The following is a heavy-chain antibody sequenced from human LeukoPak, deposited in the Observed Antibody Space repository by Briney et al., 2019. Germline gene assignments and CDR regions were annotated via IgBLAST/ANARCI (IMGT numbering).Heavy chain of an antibody. V-gene: IGHV3-23*01. CDR3: AKLPYGDPLDY. D-gene: IGHD4-17*01. CDR2: ISGSGGST. J-gene: IGHJ4*02. Sequence: GGSLRLSRAASGFTFSSYGMSWVRQAPGKGLEWVSAISGSGGSTYYADSVKGRFTISRDNSKNTLYLQMNSLRAEDTAVYYCAKLPYGDPLDYWGQGTLVTVSS. CDR1: GFTFSSYG.